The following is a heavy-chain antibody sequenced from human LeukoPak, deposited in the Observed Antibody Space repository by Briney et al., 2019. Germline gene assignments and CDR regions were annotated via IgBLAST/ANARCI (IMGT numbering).Heavy chain of an antibody. V-gene: IGHV1-2*04. CDR1: GYTFTCYY. Sequence: GASVKVSCKASGYTFTCYYMHWVRQAPGQGLEWMGWINPNSGGTNYAQKFQGWVTMTRDTSISTAYMELSRLRSDDTAVYYCARGPYYGILTGHPYYFDYWGQGTLVTVSS. D-gene: IGHD3-9*01. CDR3: ARGPYYGILTGHPYYFDY. CDR2: INPNSGGT. J-gene: IGHJ4*02.